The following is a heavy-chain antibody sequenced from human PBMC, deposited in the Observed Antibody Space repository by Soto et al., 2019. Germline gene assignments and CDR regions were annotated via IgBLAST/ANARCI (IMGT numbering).Heavy chain of an antibody. CDR2: IIPIFGTA. CDR1: GGTFSSYA. CDR3: AGGLRLAELSLKNGMDV. J-gene: IGHJ6*02. Sequence: SVKVSCKASGGTFSSYAISWVRQAPGQGLEWMGGIIPIFGTANYAQKFQGRVTITADESTSTAYMELSSLRSEDTAVYYCAGGLRLAELSLKNGMDVWGQGTTVTVSS. D-gene: IGHD3-16*02. V-gene: IGHV1-69*13.